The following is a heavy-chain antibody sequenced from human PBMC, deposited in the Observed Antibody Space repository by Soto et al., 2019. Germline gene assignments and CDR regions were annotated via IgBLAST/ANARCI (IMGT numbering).Heavy chain of an antibody. CDR2: INHSGST. D-gene: IGHD3-10*01. Sequence: SETLSLTCAVYGGSFSGYYWSWIRQPPGKGLEWIGEINHSGSTNYNPSLKSRVTISVDTSKNQFSLKLSSVTAADTAVYYCARGPKGLWFGEGPIVGYFDYCGQGTLVTVSS. CDR3: ARGPKGLWFGEGPIVGYFDY. CDR1: GGSFSGYY. J-gene: IGHJ4*02. V-gene: IGHV4-34*01.